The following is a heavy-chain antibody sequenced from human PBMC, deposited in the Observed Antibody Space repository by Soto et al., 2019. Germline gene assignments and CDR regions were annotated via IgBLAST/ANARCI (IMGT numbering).Heavy chain of an antibody. CDR2: IYWNDDK. CDR1: GFSLSTSGVG. CDR3: AHTPRQQLGVNPYFDY. D-gene: IGHD6-13*01. V-gene: IGHV2-5*01. J-gene: IGHJ4*02. Sequence: SGPTLVNPTQTLTLTCTFSGFSLSTSGVGVGWIRQPPGKALEWPALIYWNDDKRYSPSLKSRLTITKDTSKNQVVLTMTNMDPVDTATYYCAHTPRQQLGVNPYFDYWGQGTLVTVSS.